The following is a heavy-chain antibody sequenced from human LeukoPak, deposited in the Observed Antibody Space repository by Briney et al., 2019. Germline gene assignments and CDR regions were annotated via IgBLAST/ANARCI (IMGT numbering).Heavy chain of an antibody. D-gene: IGHD6-19*01. CDR3: AKAYHDSGCLIDY. V-gene: IGHV3-23*01. CDR2: IRGNGATT. J-gene: IGHJ4*02. CDR1: GFTFSSYW. Sequence: GGSLRLSCAASGFTFSSYWMTWVRQAPGKGLEWVAAIRGNGATTDYADSVKGRFTISRDNSKSTLYLQMNSLRAEDTAVYYCAKAYHDSGCLIDYWGQGTLVTVSS.